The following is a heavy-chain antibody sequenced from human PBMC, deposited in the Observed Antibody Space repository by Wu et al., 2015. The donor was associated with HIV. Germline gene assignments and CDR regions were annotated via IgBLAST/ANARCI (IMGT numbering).Heavy chain of an antibody. D-gene: IGHD3-10*01. CDR2: MNPNSGNT. J-gene: IGHJ4*02. CDR3: ARGLDYYGSGSYGSVSDY. V-gene: IGHV1-8*01. CDR1: GYTFTSYD. Sequence: QVQLVQSGAEVKSLGSVKVSCKASGYTFTSYDINWVRQATGQGLEWMGWMNPNSGNTGYAQKFQGRVTMTRNTSISTAYMELSSLRSEDTAVYYCARGLDYYGSGSYGSVSDYWGQGTLVTVSS.